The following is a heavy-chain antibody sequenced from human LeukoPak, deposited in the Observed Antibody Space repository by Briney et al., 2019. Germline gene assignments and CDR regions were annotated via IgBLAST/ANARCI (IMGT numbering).Heavy chain of an antibody. J-gene: IGHJ4*02. Sequence: GGSLRLSCAASGFTVSSNYMSWVRQAPGKGLEWVSVIYSGGSTYYADSVKGRFTISRDNSKNTLYLQMNSLRAEDTAVDYCARDRDYGSGNGFDYWGQGTLVTVSS. D-gene: IGHD3-10*01. CDR3: ARDRDYGSGNGFDY. CDR1: GFTVSSNY. V-gene: IGHV3-53*01. CDR2: IYSGGST.